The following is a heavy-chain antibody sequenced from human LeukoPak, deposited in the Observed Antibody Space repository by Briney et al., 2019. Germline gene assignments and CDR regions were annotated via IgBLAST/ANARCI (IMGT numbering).Heavy chain of an antibody. CDR2: IYYSGST. J-gene: IGHJ5*02. V-gene: IGHV4-31*03. Sequence: PSETLSLTCTVSGGSISSGGYYWSWIRQHPGKGLEWIGYIYYSGSTYYNPSLKSRVTISVDTPKNQFSLKLSSVTAADTAVYYCARGVVVPAAIRGIEDWFDPWGQGTLVTVSS. CDR3: ARGVVVPAAIRGIEDWFDP. D-gene: IGHD2-2*02. CDR1: GGSISSGGYY.